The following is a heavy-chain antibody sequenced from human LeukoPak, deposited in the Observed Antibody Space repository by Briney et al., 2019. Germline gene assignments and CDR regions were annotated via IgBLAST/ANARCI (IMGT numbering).Heavy chain of an antibody. D-gene: IGHD2-2*02. CDR1: GGTFSSYA. Sequence: ASVKVSCMASGGTFSSYAISWVRRAPGQGLEWMGGIIPIFGTANYAQKFQGRVTITTDESTSTAYMELSSLRSEDTAVYYCARGTCSSTSCYTDNWFDPWGQGTLVTVSS. V-gene: IGHV1-69*05. CDR3: ARGTCSSTSCYTDNWFDP. J-gene: IGHJ5*02. CDR2: IIPIFGTA.